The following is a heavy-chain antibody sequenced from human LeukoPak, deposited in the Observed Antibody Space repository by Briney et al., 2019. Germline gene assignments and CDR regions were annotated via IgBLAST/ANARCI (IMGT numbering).Heavy chain of an antibody. J-gene: IGHJ3*02. CDR3: AKLSTDDSSGYYYTHAFDI. CDR1: GFTFSSYA. CDR2: ISGSGGST. V-gene: IGHV3-23*01. Sequence: PGGSLRLSCAASGFTFSSYAMSWVRQAPGKGLEWVSAISGSGGSTYYADSVKGRFTISRDNSKNTLYLQMNSLRAEDTAVYYCAKLSTDDSSGYYYTHAFDIWGQGTMVTVSS. D-gene: IGHD3-22*01.